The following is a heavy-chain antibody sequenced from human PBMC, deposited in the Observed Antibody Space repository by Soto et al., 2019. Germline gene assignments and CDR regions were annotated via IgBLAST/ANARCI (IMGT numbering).Heavy chain of an antibody. CDR3: AAVPVGASDDFDY. CDR2: IVVGSGNT. V-gene: IGHV1-58*01. Sequence: SVKVSCKASGFTFTSSAVQWVRQARGQRLEWIGWIVVGSGNTNYAQKFQERVTITRDMSTSTAYMELSSLRSEDTAVYYCAAVPVGASDDFDYWGQGTLVTVSS. CDR1: GFTFTSSA. D-gene: IGHD1-26*01. J-gene: IGHJ4*02.